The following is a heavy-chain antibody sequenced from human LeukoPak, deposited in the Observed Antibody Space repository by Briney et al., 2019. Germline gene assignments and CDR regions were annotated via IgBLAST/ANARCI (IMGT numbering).Heavy chain of an antibody. Sequence: ASVKVSCKPSGYTFTSYGTSWGRQAPGQGLEWMGWISAYNGNTNYAQKLQGRVTMTRDTSISTAYMELSRLRSDDTAVYYCAREGIAAAATGVDWFDPWGQGTLVTVSS. J-gene: IGHJ5*02. CDR1: GYTFTSYG. CDR2: ISAYNGNT. V-gene: IGHV1-18*01. CDR3: AREGIAAAATGVDWFDP. D-gene: IGHD6-13*01.